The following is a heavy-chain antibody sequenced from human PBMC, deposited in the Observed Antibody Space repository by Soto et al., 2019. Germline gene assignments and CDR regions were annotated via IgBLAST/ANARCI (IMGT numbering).Heavy chain of an antibody. CDR2: IRSSSTTI. D-gene: IGHD4-17*01. Sequence: EVQLVESGGGLVQPGGSLRLSCAASGFTFSSYSRNWVRQAPGKGLEWVSYIRSSSTTIYYAESVKGRFTISGDNAKNSLYLQMNSLRDEDTAVYYCARDHDYAFDYWGQGTLVTVSS. CDR1: GFTFSSYS. V-gene: IGHV3-48*02. J-gene: IGHJ4*02. CDR3: ARDHDYAFDY.